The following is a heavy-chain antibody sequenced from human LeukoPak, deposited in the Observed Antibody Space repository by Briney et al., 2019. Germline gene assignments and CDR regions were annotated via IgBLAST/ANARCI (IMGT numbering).Heavy chain of an antibody. Sequence: SQTLSLTCTVSGGSISSGGYYWSWIRQHPGKGLEWIGYIYYSGSTYYNPSLKSRVTISVDTSKNQFSLKLSSVTAADTAVYYCARAPSDSWDYYYYYMDVWGKGTTVTVSS. CDR1: GGSISSGGYY. D-gene: IGHD3-22*01. CDR3: ARAPSDSWDYYYYYMDV. CDR2: IYYSGST. V-gene: IGHV4-31*03. J-gene: IGHJ6*03.